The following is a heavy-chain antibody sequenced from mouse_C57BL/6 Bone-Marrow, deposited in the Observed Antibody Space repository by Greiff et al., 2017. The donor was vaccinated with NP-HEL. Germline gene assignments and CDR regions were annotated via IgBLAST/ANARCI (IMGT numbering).Heavy chain of an antibody. CDR1: GYTFTSYD. Sequence: QVHVKQSGPELVKPGASVKLSCKASGYTFTSYDINWVKQRPGQGLEWIGWIYPRDGSTKYNEKFKGKATLTVDTSSSTAYMERHSLTSEDSAVYFGASHYGSSYRWYFDVWGTGTTVTVSS. J-gene: IGHJ1*03. CDR2: IYPRDGST. V-gene: IGHV1-85*01. CDR3: ASHYGSSYRWYFDV. D-gene: IGHD1-1*01.